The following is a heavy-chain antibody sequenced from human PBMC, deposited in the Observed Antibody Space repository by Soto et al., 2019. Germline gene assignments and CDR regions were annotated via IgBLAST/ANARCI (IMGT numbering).Heavy chain of an antibody. CDR1: GGSISSTNW. V-gene: IGHV4-4*02. D-gene: IGHD2-15*01. Sequence: SETLSLTCAVSGGSISSTNWWSWVRQPPGKGLEWIGDIYHSGSTNYNPSLKSRVTISVDKSKNQFSLKLSSVTAADTAVYYCARHSIHFVVVVAARRANWFDPWGQGTLVTVSS. CDR2: IYHSGST. CDR3: ARHSIHFVVVVAARRANWFDP. J-gene: IGHJ5*02.